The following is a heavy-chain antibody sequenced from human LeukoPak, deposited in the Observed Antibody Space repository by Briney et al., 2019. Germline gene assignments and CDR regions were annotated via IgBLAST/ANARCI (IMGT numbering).Heavy chain of an antibody. J-gene: IGHJ4*02. V-gene: IGHV1-18*01. CDR1: GYTFTSYG. D-gene: IGHD6-13*01. CDR3: ARDPPFAAAGTKVDKWNDIDY. Sequence: GASVKVSCKASGYTFTSYGISWVRQAPGQGLEWMGWISAYNGNTNYAQKLQGRVTMTTDTSTSTAYMELRSLRSDDTAVYYCARDPPFAAAGTKVDKWNDIDYWGQRTLVTVSS. CDR2: ISAYNGNT.